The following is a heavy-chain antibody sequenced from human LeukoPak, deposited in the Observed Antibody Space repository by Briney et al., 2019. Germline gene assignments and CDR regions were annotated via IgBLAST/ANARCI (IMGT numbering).Heavy chain of an antibody. CDR2: INHSGST. D-gene: IGHD3-10*01. V-gene: IGHV4-34*01. CDR1: GGSFTDFY. CDR3: ARGRSSMVRGYYYYYMDV. J-gene: IGHJ6*03. Sequence: SETLSLTCTVDGGSFTDFYWTWIRQAPGKNLEWLGDINHSGSTSYNPSLKSRVTLFLDTSKNQFSLKLSSVTAADTAVYYCARGRSSMVRGYYYYYMDVWGKGTTVTISS.